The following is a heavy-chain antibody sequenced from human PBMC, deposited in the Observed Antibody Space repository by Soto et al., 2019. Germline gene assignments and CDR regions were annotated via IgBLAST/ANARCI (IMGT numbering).Heavy chain of an antibody. Sequence: QMQLQASGPGLVKPSETLSLTCTVSGGSIRSYFWSWIRQAPGKKLEWLGYVYHNGNTNYNPSLRSRLTLSVATPNNRLSLNLKSVTAADAAVYYCAVPGPAGLWGRGTLVTVAS. CDR1: GGSIRSYF. V-gene: IGHV4-59*01. D-gene: IGHD7-27*01. CDR3: AVPGPAGL. J-gene: IGHJ2*01. CDR2: VYHNGNT.